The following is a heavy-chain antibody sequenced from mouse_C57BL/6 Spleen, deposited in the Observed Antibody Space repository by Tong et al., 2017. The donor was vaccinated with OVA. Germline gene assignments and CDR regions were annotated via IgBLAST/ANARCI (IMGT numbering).Heavy chain of an antibody. J-gene: IGHJ1*03. D-gene: IGHD2-10*02. CDR1: GYTFTSYT. CDR2: INPSSGYT. V-gene: IGHV1S26*01. CDR3: ARGDVGYGNYGYFDV. Sequence: VQLQESGAELVKPGASVKMSCKASGYTFTSYTMHWVKQRPGQGLEWIGYINPSSGYTKYNQKFKDKATLTADKSSSTAYMQLSSLTSEDSAVYYCARGDVGYGNYGYFDVWGTGTTVTVSS.